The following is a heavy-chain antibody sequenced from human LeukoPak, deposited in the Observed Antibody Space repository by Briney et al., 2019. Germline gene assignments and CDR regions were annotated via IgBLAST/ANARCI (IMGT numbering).Heavy chain of an antibody. V-gene: IGHV3-64D*06. Sequence: GGSLRLSCSASGFTFSSYAMHWVRQAPGKGLEYVSAISSNGGSTYYADSVKGRFTISRDNSKDTLYLQMSSLRAEDTAVYYCVKGMEDYDILTGVLDVWGQGTTVTVSS. CDR3: VKGMEDYDILTGVLDV. J-gene: IGHJ6*02. D-gene: IGHD3-9*01. CDR1: GFTFSSYA. CDR2: ISSNGGST.